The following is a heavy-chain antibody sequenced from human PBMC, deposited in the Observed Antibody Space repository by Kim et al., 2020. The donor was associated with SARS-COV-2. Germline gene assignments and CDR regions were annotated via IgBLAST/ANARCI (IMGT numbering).Heavy chain of an antibody. CDR2: ISVNSDST. Sequence: GGSLRLSCAASGFTFNIYAMNWVRQAPGKGLEWVSFISVNSDSTYYADSVKGRFTISRDNSKNTLYLQMNSLRAEDTAVYYCAKSGTTMIRGVYFYHYAMDVWGQGTTVTVSS. J-gene: IGHJ6*02. CDR1: GFTFNIYA. CDR3: AKSGTTMIRGVYFYHYAMDV. D-gene: IGHD3-10*01. V-gene: IGHV3-23*01.